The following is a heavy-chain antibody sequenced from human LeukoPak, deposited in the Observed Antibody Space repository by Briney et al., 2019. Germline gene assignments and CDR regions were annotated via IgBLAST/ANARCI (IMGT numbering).Heavy chain of an antibody. CDR1: GFTFSSYA. CDR3: AKDHGYCSGGSCPPVGY. J-gene: IGHJ4*02. Sequence: GGSLRLSCAASGFTFSSYAMSWVRQAPGKGLEWVSAISGSGGSTYYADSVKGRFTISRDNSKNTLYLQMNSLRAEDTAVYYCAKDHGYCSGGSCPPVGYGGQGTLVNVAS. D-gene: IGHD2-15*01. V-gene: IGHV3-23*01. CDR2: ISGSGGST.